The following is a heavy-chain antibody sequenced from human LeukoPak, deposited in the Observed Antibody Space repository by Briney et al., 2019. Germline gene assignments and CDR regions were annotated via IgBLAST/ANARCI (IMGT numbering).Heavy chain of an antibody. CDR2: INPSGGSP. Sequence: VASVKVSCKASGYTFTSYYMHWVRQAPGQGLEWMGIINPSGGSPSYAQKFQGRVTMTRDTSTSTVYMELSSLRSEDTAVYYCARDRGAEDDAFDIWGQGTMVTVSS. CDR1: GYTFTSYY. CDR3: ARDRGAEDDAFDI. D-gene: IGHD4/OR15-4a*01. J-gene: IGHJ3*02. V-gene: IGHV1-46*01.